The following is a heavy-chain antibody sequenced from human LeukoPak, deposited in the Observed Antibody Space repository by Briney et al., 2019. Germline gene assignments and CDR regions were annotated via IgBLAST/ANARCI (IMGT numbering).Heavy chain of an antibody. CDR3: ARGVGPTYGNEWFDP. J-gene: IGHJ5*02. D-gene: IGHD3-10*01. CDR2: MNAKSGRT. V-gene: IGHV1-8*01. Sequence: GASVKVSCKASGYSFTRDDMNWVRQAPGRGLEWMGWMNAKSGRTGYARAFHGRVSLTRNTSTTTAYMELSNLTSEDTAVYYCARGVGPTYGNEWFDPWGQGTLVIVSS. CDR1: GYSFTRDD.